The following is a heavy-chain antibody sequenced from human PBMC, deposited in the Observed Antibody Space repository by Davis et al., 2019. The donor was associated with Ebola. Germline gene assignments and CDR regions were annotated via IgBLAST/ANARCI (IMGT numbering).Heavy chain of an antibody. CDR3: ARGGCSTSCYDLEYFQH. CDR1: GGSISSYY. J-gene: IGHJ1*01. Sequence: PSETLSLTCTVSGGSISSYYWSWIRQPPGKGLEWIGYIYYSGSTYYNPSLKSRVTISVDTSKNQFSLKLSSVTAADTAVYYCARGGCSTSCYDLEYFQHWGQGTLVTVSS. V-gene: IGHV4-30-4*01. CDR2: IYYSGST. D-gene: IGHD2-2*01.